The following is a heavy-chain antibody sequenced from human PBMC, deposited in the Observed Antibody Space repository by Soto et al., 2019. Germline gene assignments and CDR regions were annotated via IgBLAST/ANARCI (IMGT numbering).Heavy chain of an antibody. V-gene: IGHV4-59*01. D-gene: IGHD4-4*01. CDR3: AREKRVTEGYYYYGMDV. CDR2: IYYSGST. J-gene: IGHJ6*02. CDR1: GGSISSYY. Sequence: LSLPCTVSGGSISSYYWSWIRQPPGKGLEWIGYIYYSGSTNYNPSLKSRVTISVDTSKNQFSLKLSSVTAADTAVYYCAREKRVTEGYYYYGMDVWGQGTTVTVAS.